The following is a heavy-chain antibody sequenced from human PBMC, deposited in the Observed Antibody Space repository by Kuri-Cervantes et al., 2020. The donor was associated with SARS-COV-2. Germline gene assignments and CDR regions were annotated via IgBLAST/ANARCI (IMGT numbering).Heavy chain of an antibody. J-gene: IGHJ6*03. V-gene: IGHV3-21*01. D-gene: IGHD3-3*01. Sequence: ETLSLTCAASGFTFSSYSMNWVRQAPGKGLEWVSSISSSSSYTYYADSVKGRFTISRDNSKNTLYLQMNSLRAEDTAVYYCANDGVWSGSDYYYYYMDVWGKGTTVTVSS. CDR3: ANDGVWSGSDYYYYYMDV. CDR2: ISSSSSYT. CDR1: GFTFSSYS.